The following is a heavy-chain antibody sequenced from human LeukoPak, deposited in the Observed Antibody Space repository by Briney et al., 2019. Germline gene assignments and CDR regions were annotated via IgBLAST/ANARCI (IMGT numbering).Heavy chain of an antibody. J-gene: IGHJ5*02. CDR3: ARIVLNSIAVAHWFDP. Sequence: GGSLRLSCAASGFTVSSNYMSWVRQAPGQGLEWVSVIYSGGSTYYADSVKGRFTISRDNSKNTLYLQMNSLRAEDTAVYYCARIVLNSIAVAHWFDPWGQGTLVTVSS. CDR2: IYSGGST. V-gene: IGHV3-53*01. CDR1: GFTVSSNY. D-gene: IGHD6-19*01.